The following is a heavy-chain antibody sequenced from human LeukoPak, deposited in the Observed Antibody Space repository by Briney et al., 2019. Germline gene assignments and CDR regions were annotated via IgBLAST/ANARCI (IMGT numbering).Heavy chain of an antibody. CDR2: IGGSGGST. CDR1: GFTFSSYA. CDR3: AKDPSTVATSWYFDY. V-gene: IGHV3-23*01. Sequence: GGSLRLSCAASGFTFSSYAMSWVRQAPGKGLEWVSAIGGSGGSTFYADSVKGRFTISRDNSKNTLFLQMNSLRAEDTAIYYCAKDPSTVATSWYFDYWGQGTLVTVSS. D-gene: IGHD4-11*01. J-gene: IGHJ4*02.